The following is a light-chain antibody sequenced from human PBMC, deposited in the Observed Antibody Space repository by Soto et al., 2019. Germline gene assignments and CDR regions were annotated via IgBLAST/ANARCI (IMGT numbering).Light chain of an antibody. V-gene: IGKV3-20*01. Sequence: EIVLTQSPGTLSLSPGERATLSCRASQSVSSSYLAWYQQKPGQAPRLLIYGASSRATGIPDRFSGSGSGTDFTLTISRLEPEDFAVYYWQQYGSSPRTFGQGTKLVIK. CDR1: QSVSSSY. CDR2: GAS. J-gene: IGKJ2*01. CDR3: QQYGSSPRT.